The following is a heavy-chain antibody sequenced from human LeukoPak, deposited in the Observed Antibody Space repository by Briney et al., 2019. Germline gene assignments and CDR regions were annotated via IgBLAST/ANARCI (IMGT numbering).Heavy chain of an antibody. Sequence: GASVKVSCKASGYTFTSYDINWVRQATGQGLEWMGRIKPNSGATDYAQKFQDRVTMTRDTSTGTAYMEVSWLRSGETAVYYCAGESASGSWPDYWGQGTLVTVSS. CDR2: IKPNSGAT. D-gene: IGHD6-13*01. CDR1: GYTFTSYD. J-gene: IGHJ4*02. CDR3: AGESASGSWPDY. V-gene: IGHV1-2*06.